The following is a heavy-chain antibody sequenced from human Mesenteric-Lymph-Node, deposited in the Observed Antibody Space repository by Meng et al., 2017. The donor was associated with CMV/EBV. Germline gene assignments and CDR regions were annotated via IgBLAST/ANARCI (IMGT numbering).Heavy chain of an antibody. D-gene: IGHD6-13*01. J-gene: IGHJ4*02. V-gene: IGHV1-18*01. Sequence: ASVKVSCKASGYTFTSYGISWVRQAPGQGLEWMGWISAYNGNTNYALKLQGRVTMTTDTSTSTAYMELRSLRSDDTAVYYYARSHSSSWYDARYDYWGQGTLVTVSS. CDR1: GYTFTSYG. CDR2: ISAYNGNT. CDR3: ARSHSSSWYDARYDY.